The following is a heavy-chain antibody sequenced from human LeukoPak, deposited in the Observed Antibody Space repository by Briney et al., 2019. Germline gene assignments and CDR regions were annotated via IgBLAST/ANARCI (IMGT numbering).Heavy chain of an antibody. CDR3: ARGLNDAFDI. Sequence: SETLSLTCTVSGGSISSGDYYWSWIRQPPGKGLEWIGYIYYSGSTYYNPSLKSRVTISVDTSKNQFSLQLNSVTPEDTAVYYCARGLNDAFDIWGQGTMVTVSS. CDR2: IYYSGST. J-gene: IGHJ3*02. CDR1: GGSISSGDYY. V-gene: IGHV4-30-4*08.